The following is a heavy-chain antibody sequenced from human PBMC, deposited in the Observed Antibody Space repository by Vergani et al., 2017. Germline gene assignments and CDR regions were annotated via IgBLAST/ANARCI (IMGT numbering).Heavy chain of an antibody. CDR1: GFPFSGSY. CDR2: ISYNGLDV. D-gene: IGHD5-24*01. CDR3: ARDHRDYNNYPGTFDI. Sequence: VQLVESGGGLLKPGESLRLSCAVSGFPFSGSYMTWVRQAPGKGPEWVAGISYNGLDVGYSESVEGRFSISRDNAKSSLFLQMDSLRAEDTAVYYCARDHRDYNNYPGTFDIWGQGSMVTVSS. J-gene: IGHJ3*02. V-gene: IGHV3-11*01.